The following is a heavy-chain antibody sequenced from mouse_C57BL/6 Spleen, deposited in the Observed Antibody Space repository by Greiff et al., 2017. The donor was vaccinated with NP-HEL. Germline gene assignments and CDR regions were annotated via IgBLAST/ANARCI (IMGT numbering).Heavy chain of an antibody. V-gene: IGHV1-55*01. J-gene: IGHJ4*01. CDR2: IYPGSGST. CDR1: GYTFTSYW. Sequence: QVQLQQPGAELVKPGASVKMSCKASGYTFTSYWITWVKQRPGRGLEWIGDIYPGSGSTNYNEKFKSKATLTVDPSSSTANMQLSSLTSEDSAVYYGARRGMTTGDYYAMDYWGQGTSVTVSS. CDR3: ARRGMTTGDYYAMDY. D-gene: IGHD1-1*01.